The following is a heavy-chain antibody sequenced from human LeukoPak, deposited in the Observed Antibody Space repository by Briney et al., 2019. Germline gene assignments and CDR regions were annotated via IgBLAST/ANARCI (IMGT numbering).Heavy chain of an antibody. D-gene: IGHD6-13*01. Sequence: SVKVSCKASGGTFSSYAISWVRQAPGQGLEWMGGIIPIFGTANYAQKFQGRVTITADESTSTAYMELSSLRSEDTAVYYCARELIAAAATFYYFDYWGQGTLVTVSS. V-gene: IGHV1-69*13. J-gene: IGHJ4*02. CDR2: IIPIFGTA. CDR3: ARELIAAAATFYYFDY. CDR1: GGTFSSYA.